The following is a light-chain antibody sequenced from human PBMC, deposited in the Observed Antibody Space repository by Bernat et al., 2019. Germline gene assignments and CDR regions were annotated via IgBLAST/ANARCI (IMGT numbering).Light chain of an antibody. Sequence: DIQLTQSPSFLSASVGDRVTITCRASQVIGTYLAWYHQKPGKAPHLLIYGASTLQSGVPSSFSGSGSGTQFTLTISSLQPEDSETYYCQQANSFPSLTFGGGTKVEIK. CDR1: QVIGTY. CDR3: QQANSFPSLT. CDR2: GAS. V-gene: IGKV1-9*01. J-gene: IGKJ4*01.